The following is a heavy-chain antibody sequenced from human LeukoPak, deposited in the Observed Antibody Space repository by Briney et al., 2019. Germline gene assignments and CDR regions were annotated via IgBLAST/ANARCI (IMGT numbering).Heavy chain of an antibody. CDR2: ISSSSSYI. V-gene: IGHV3-21*01. CDR3: ARGYCSGGSCYFDY. D-gene: IGHD2-15*01. Sequence: GGSLRLSCAASGFTFSSYSMNWVRQAPGKGLEWVSSISSSSSYIYYADSVKGRFTISRDNAKNSLYLQMNSLRAEDTAVYYCARGYCSGGSCYFDYWGQGTLVTVSS. CDR1: GFTFSSYS. J-gene: IGHJ4*02.